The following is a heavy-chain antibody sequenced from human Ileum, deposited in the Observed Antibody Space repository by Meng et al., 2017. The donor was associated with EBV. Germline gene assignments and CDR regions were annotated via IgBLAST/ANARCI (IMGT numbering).Heavy chain of an antibody. J-gene: IGHJ4*02. CDR3: AKGGQWDPLDS. V-gene: IGHV4-59*01. CDR1: VVSISGNY. Sequence: QVQLQGWGPGLVTPSGTLSLTCDVSVVSISGNYWSGIQQSPVKGLEWIGFFYEGTTNYNPSLTSRVTIAAGPANNQISLRLSSVTSADTAVYYCAKGGQWDPLDSWGRGILVTVSS. CDR2: FYEGTT. D-gene: IGHD1-26*01.